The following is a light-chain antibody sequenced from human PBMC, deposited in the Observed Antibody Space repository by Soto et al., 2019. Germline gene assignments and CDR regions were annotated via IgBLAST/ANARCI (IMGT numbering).Light chain of an antibody. CDR1: QSVSSSY. V-gene: IGKV3-15*01. CDR3: QEYNTWPWT. CDR2: GAS. Sequence: EIVLTQSPGTLSLSPVERATLSCMASQSVSSSYLAWYQQKPGQAPRLVLYGASTRATGVPARFSGSGSGTEFILTITSLQSEDSAVYYCQEYNTWPWTFGQGTKVDI. J-gene: IGKJ1*01.